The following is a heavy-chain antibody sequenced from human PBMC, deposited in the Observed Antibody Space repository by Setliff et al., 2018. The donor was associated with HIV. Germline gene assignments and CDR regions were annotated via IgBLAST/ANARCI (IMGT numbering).Heavy chain of an antibody. J-gene: IGHJ6*03. V-gene: IGHV4-39*01. CDR2: IDYSGST. D-gene: IGHD6-6*01. CDR1: GGSISSSSYY. Sequence: SETLSLTCTVSGGSISSSSYYWGWIRQPPGKGLEWIGSIDYSGSTYSNPSLKSRVTISVDTSKNQFSLKLSSVTAADTAVYYCARHDGMKSARRYNNDYMDVWGKGTTVTVSS. CDR3: ARHDGMKSARRYNNDYMDV.